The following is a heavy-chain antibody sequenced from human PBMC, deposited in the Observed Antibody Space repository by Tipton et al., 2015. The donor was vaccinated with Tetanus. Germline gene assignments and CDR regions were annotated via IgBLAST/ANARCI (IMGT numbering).Heavy chain of an antibody. CDR1: GGSVTTNY. D-gene: IGHD3-10*01. Sequence: TLSLTCTVSGGSVTTNYWSWIRQPPGRGLEWIGEIYDSDSTVYNPPLKSRVAISMDTSKNQFSLKLSSVTAADTAVYYCASHYGSGSDDAFDIWGQGTMVTVSS. J-gene: IGHJ3*02. CDR2: IYDSDST. CDR3: ASHYGSGSDDAFDI. V-gene: IGHV4-59*02.